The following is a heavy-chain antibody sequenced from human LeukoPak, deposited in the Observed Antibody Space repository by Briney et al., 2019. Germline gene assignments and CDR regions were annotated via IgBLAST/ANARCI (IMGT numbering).Heavy chain of an antibody. CDR1: GYTFTGYY. Sequence: ASVKVSCKASGYTFTGYYMHWVRQAPGQGLEWMGWINCNSAGTKYPQKFQGRVSMTRDTSISTAYLELSRLRSDDTAVYYCARDLTIVGEVSEPRIRGHWGQGTLVTVSS. J-gene: IGHJ4*02. D-gene: IGHD3-3*01. V-gene: IGHV1-2*02. CDR3: ARDLTIVGEVSEPRIRGH. CDR2: INCNSAGT.